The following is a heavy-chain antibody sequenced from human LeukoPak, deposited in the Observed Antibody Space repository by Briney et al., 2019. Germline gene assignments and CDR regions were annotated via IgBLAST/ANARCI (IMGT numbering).Heavy chain of an antibody. D-gene: IGHD4-17*01. V-gene: IGHV1-69*01. Sequence: SLKVSCKASGGTFSSYAISWVRQAPGQGLEWMGGIIPIFGTANYAQKFQGRVTITADESTSTAYMELSSLRSEDTAVYFCASQWTVTTSRFDYWGQGTLVTVSS. J-gene: IGHJ4*02. CDR2: IIPIFGTA. CDR3: ASQWTVTTSRFDY. CDR1: GGTFSSYA.